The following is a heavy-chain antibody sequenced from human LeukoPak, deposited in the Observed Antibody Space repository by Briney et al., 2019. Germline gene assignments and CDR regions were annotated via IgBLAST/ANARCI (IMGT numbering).Heavy chain of an antibody. CDR1: GFTFGDFG. V-gene: IGHV3-33*01. D-gene: IGHD3-3*01. CDR2: IWKDGSDE. CDR3: AREEAFQLEASLDQ. J-gene: IGHJ4*02. Sequence: PGRSLTLSCAAAGFTFGDFGMHWVRQAPGKGLGWVALIWKDGSDEFYADSVKGRFTISRDNSRNTLSLQMNSLRGEDTAVYYCAREEAFQLEASLDQWGQGTLVTVSS.